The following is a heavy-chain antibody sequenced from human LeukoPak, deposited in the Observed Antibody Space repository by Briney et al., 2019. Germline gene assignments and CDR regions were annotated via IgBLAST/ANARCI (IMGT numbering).Heavy chain of an antibody. Sequence: GSLRLSCAASGFTFSSYWMSWVRHAPGKGLEWVANIQQDGRGKYYVDSVKGRFTISRDNARNSLYLQMNSLRAEDTAVYYCARAPIDSNSWYQAFDIWGQGTMVTVSS. CDR2: IQQDGRGK. CDR3: ARAPIDSNSWYQAFDI. J-gene: IGHJ3*02. CDR1: GFTFSSYW. D-gene: IGHD6-13*01. V-gene: IGHV3-7*01.